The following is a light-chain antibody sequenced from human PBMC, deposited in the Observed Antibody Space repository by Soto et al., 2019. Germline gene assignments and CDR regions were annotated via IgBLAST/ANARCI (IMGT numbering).Light chain of an antibody. CDR1: QGISSY. J-gene: IGKJ1*01. CDR3: QQYNSYSGT. CDR2: AAS. V-gene: IGKV1-8*01. Sequence: AIRMTQSPSSFSASTGDRATIXXRASQGISSYLAWYQQKPGKAPKLXIYAASTLQSGVPSRFSGSGAGTEFTLTISSLQPDDFATYYCQQYNSYSGTFGQGTKVDI.